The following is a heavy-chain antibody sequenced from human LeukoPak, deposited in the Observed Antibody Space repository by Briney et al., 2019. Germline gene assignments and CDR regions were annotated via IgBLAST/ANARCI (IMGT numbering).Heavy chain of an antibody. CDR3: ARAVAGTDWFDP. J-gene: IGHJ5*02. D-gene: IGHD6-19*01. CDR2: MNPNSGNT. V-gene: IGHV1-8*01. Sequence: GASVKVSCKASGYTFTSYDINWVRQATGQGLEWMGWMNPNSGNTGYAQKFQGRVTMTTDTSTSTAYMELRSLRSDDTAVYYCARAVAGTDWFDPWGQGTLVTVSS. CDR1: GYTFTSYD.